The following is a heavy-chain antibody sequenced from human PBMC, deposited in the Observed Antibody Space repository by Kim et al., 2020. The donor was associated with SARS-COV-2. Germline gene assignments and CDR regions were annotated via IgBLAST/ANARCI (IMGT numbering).Heavy chain of an antibody. CDR1: GFTFSSYS. D-gene: IGHD3-22*01. V-gene: IGHV3-21*01. CDR2: ISSSSSYI. Sequence: GGSLRLSCAASGFTFSSYSMNWVRQAPGKGLEWVSSISSSSSYIYYADSVKGRFTISRDNAKNSLYLQMNSLRAEDTAVYYCARDWYYDSSGYPGDAFDIWGQGTMVTVSS. CDR3: ARDWYYDSSGYPGDAFDI. J-gene: IGHJ3*02.